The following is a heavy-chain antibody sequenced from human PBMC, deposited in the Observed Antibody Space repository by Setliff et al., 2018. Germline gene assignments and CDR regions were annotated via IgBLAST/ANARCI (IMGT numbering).Heavy chain of an antibody. D-gene: IGHD3-16*01. Sequence: TSETLSLTCTVYGGSLSNYYWSWVRQPPGKGPEWIVEINHSGITNYNPSLKGRVTISVDTSRDQFSLRLSSVTAADTAMYYCVRVRVVQGYYEFDYWGQGTLVTVSS. V-gene: IGHV4-34*01. J-gene: IGHJ4*02. CDR2: INHSGIT. CDR3: VRVRVVQGYYEFDY. CDR1: GGSLSNYY.